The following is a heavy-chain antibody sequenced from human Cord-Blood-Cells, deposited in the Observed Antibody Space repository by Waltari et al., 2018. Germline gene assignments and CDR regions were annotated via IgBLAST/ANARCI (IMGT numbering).Heavy chain of an antibody. CDR1: GGSISSSSYY. CDR3: ARLDVRFSYYFDY. J-gene: IGHJ4*02. Sequence: QLQLQESGPGLVKPSETLSLTCTVSGGSISSSSYYWGWIRQPPGKGLEWIGCIYYSGSTYPNPSLKSRVTISVDTSKNRFSLKLSSVTAADTAVYYCARLDVRFSYYFDYWGQGTLVTVSS. CDR2: IYYSGST. D-gene: IGHD3-10*02. V-gene: IGHV4-39*01.